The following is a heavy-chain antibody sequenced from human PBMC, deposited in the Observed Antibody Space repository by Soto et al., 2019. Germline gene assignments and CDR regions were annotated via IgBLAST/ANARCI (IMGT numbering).Heavy chain of an antibody. CDR3: TREKFDP. J-gene: IGHJ5*02. CDR2: IRGNGGST. Sequence: GGSLRLSCAASGFTFSSYAMSWVRQAPGKGLEWVSAIRGNGGSTYYADSVKGRFTISRDNAKNTLYLQMNSLRPEDTAVYYCTREKFDPWGQGTLVTVSS. V-gene: IGHV3-23*01. CDR1: GFTFSSYA.